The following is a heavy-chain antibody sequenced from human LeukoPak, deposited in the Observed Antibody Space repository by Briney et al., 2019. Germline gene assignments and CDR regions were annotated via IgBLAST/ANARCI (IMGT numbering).Heavy chain of an antibody. CDR2: INHSGST. Sequence: SETLSLTCAVYGGSFSGYYWSWIRQPPGKGLEWIGEINHSGSTNYNPSLKSRVTISVDTSKNQFSLKLNSVTAADTAVYYCARADSSNWYDSRGYFDYWGQGTLVTVSS. CDR1: GGSFSGYY. V-gene: IGHV4-34*01. D-gene: IGHD1-1*01. J-gene: IGHJ4*02. CDR3: ARADSSNWYDSRGYFDY.